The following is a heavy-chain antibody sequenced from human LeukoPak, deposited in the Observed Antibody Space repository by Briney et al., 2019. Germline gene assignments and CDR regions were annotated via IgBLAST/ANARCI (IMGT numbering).Heavy chain of an antibody. J-gene: IGHJ4*02. CDR3: AKDFFSYGSGSYWDY. Sequence: GGSLRLSCAASGFTFSSYGMHWVRQAPGKGLEWVAVISYDGSNKYYADSVKGRFTISRDNSKNTLYLQMNSLRAEDTAVYYCAKDFFSYGSGSYWDYWGQGTLVTVSS. CDR1: GFTFSSYG. D-gene: IGHD3-10*01. CDR2: ISYDGSNK. V-gene: IGHV3-30*18.